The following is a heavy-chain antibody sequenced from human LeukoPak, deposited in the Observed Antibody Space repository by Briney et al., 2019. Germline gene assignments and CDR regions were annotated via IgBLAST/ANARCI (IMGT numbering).Heavy chain of an antibody. V-gene: IGHV3-21*01. J-gene: IGHJ5*02. CDR1: GFTVSSNY. CDR3: ARDTMATMAWFDP. Sequence: PGGSLRLSCAASGFTVSSNYMNWVRQAPGKGLEWVSSISSSSSYIYYADSVKGRFTISRDNAKNSLYLQMNSLRAEDTAVYYCARDTMATMAWFDPWGQGTLVTVSS. CDR2: ISSSSSYI. D-gene: IGHD5-12*01.